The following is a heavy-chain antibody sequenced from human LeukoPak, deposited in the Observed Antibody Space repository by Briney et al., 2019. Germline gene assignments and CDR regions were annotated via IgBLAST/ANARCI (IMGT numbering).Heavy chain of an antibody. D-gene: IGHD6-19*01. J-gene: IGHJ4*02. CDR1: GFTFSSYS. CDR2: ISSTSSYT. Sequence: GGSLRLSCAASGFTFSSYSMNWVRQTPGKGLEWVSFISSTSSYTYYADSVKGRFTISRDNAKNSLSLQMNSLRAEDTAVYYCAREGAVAGTSDCWGQGTLVTVSS. V-gene: IGHV3-21*01. CDR3: AREGAVAGTSDC.